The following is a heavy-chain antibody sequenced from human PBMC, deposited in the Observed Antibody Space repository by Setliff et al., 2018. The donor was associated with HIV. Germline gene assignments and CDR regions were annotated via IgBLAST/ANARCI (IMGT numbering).Heavy chain of an antibody. CDR3: AREGGQGYSGSGSFYHRNFDL. CDR2: INQSGNT. CDR1: GGSLSGYY. Sequence: SETLSLTCAVYGGSLSGYYWSWVRQSPGRGLEWIGEINQSGNTNFHPSLKSRLIISVDTSKSQFSLKLTSVTAADTALYYCAREGGQGYSGSGSFYHRNFDLWGRGTLVTVSS. V-gene: IGHV4-34*01. D-gene: IGHD3-10*01. J-gene: IGHJ2*01.